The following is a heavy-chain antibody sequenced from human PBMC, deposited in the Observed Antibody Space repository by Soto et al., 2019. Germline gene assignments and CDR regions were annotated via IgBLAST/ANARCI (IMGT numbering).Heavy chain of an antibody. CDR2: ISGSGGST. V-gene: IGHV3-23*01. CDR1: GFTFSSYA. CDR3: AKDSSSITMVRGVWDY. D-gene: IGHD3-10*01. J-gene: IGHJ4*02. Sequence: GGSLRLSCAASGFTFSSYAMSWVRQAPGKGLEWVSAISGSGGSTYYADSVKGRFTISRDNSKNTLYLQMNSLRAEDTAVYYCAKDSSSITMVRGVWDYWGQGTLVTVSS.